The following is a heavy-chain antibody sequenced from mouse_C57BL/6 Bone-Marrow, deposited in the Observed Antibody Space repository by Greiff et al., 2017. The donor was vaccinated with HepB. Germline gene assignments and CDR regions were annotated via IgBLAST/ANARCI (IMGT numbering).Heavy chain of an antibody. CDR2: IDPSDSYT. CDR1: GYTFTSYW. Sequence: VQLQQPGAELVRPGTSVKLSCTASGYTFTSYWMHWVKQRPGQGLEWIGVIDPSDSYTNYNQKFKGKATLTVDASSSTAYMQLSSLTSEDAAVYYCAREGYYEWGQGTTLTVSS. CDR3: AREGYYE. D-gene: IGHD2-3*01. V-gene: IGHV1-59*01. J-gene: IGHJ2*01.